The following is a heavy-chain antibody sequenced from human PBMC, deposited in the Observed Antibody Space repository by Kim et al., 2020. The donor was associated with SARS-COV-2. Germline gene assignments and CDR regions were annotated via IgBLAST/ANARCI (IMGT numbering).Heavy chain of an antibody. J-gene: IGHJ4*02. CDR1: GVSVASPTYF. CDR2: IYYGGST. V-gene: IGHV4-30-4*08. CDR3: AAGYKRTWWFGNILAPNYFDS. D-gene: IGHD3-10*01. Sequence: SETLSLTCTVSGVSVASPTYFWNWLRQRPGKGLECIVYIYYGGSTNYNPSLETRRTMSIETSKSQFSLKLNSVTAADGAVYYCAAGYKRTWWFGNILAPNYFDSWGKGVVVTVSS.